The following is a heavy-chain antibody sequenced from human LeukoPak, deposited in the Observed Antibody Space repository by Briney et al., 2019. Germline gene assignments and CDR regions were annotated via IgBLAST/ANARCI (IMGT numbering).Heavy chain of an antibody. D-gene: IGHD7-27*01. CDR1: GFTFSSNG. CDR3: ARDLAWGAFDY. CDR2: IQYDGSKK. V-gene: IGHV3-30*02. J-gene: IGHJ4*02. Sequence: GGSLRLSCVASGFTFSSNGMHWVRQAPGKGLEWVTFIQYDGSKKYYADSVKGRFTISRDDSKNTLSLQMNSLRVEDTAVYYCARDLAWGAFDYWGQGTLVTVSS.